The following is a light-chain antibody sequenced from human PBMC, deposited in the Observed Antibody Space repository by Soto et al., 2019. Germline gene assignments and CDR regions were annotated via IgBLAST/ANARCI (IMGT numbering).Light chain of an antibody. CDR3: SSYTNIQTRARV. J-gene: IGLJ1*01. Sequence: QSVLTQPPSASGTPGQRVTISCSGSSSNIGINAENWYQQLPGTDPKLLMYDDNQRPSGVPDRVSGCKSGTSASLAISGPQSDDEADYYCSSYTNIQTRARVFGTGTKVTVL. V-gene: IGLV1-44*01. CDR1: SSNIGINA. CDR2: DDN.